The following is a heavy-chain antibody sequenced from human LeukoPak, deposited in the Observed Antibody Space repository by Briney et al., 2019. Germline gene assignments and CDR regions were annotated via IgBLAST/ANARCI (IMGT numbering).Heavy chain of an antibody. J-gene: IGHJ4*02. CDR2: TNWDGTNT. Sequence: GGSLRLSCVASGFTFDDYAMHWVRQAPGKGLEWVCLTNWDGTNTLCAGSVKGRFTISRDNNKSSLFLQMNSLKPEDTALYYCAKGDSGHDSIFHPPGAFDSWGPGTLVTVSS. D-gene: IGHD3-22*01. CDR3: AKGDSGHDSIFHPPGAFDS. CDR1: GFTFDDYA. V-gene: IGHV3-43D*03.